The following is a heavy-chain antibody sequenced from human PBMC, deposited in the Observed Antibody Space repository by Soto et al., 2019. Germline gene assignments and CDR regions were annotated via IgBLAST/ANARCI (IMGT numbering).Heavy chain of an antibody. V-gene: IGHV3-53*01. D-gene: IGHD6-13*01. CDR3: ARDRFVAAAGTSPGYNWFDP. J-gene: IGHJ5*02. CDR1: GFTVSSNY. CDR2: TYSGGST. Sequence: GGSLRLSCAASGFTVSSNYMSWVRQAPGKGLEWVSVTYSGGSTYYADSVKGRFTISRDNSKNTLYLQMNSLRAEDTAVYYCARDRFVAAAGTSPGYNWFDPWGQGTLVTVSS.